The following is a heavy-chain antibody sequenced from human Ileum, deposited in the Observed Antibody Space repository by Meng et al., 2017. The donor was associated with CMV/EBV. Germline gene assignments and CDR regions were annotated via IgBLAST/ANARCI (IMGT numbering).Heavy chain of an antibody. J-gene: IGHJ5*02. Sequence: VRLKQSGPGLEKPSDTLSLTCGVSGAPIRSYCWSWIRQPAGKGLEWIGRFTARGNTNYNPSLKSRVTMSLDTSLNQFSLRLNSVTAADTAVYYCARDVIRDDTGSWFDPWGQGTLVTV. D-gene: IGHD3-9*01. CDR2: FTARGNT. CDR1: GAPIRSYC. CDR3: ARDVIRDDTGSWFDP. V-gene: IGHV4-4*07.